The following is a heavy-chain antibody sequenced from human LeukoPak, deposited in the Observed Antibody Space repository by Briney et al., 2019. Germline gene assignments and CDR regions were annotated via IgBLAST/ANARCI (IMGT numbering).Heavy chain of an antibody. J-gene: IGHJ5*02. V-gene: IGHV3-48*02. CDR1: RFSFSSYS. D-gene: IGHD6-6*01. Sequence: PGGALRLSCAAPRFSFSSYSMTWVRQAPGKGLEWVSYISSSSSTIYYADSVKGRFTTSRDNAKNSLYLQMNSLRDEETAVYYCARDRAARLAIERTWFDPGGERTLVTVS. CDR3: ARDRAARLAIERTWFDP. CDR2: ISSSSSTI.